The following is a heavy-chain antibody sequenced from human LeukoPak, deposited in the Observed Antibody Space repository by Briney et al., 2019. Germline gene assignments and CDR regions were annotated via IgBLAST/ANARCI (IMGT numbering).Heavy chain of an antibody. J-gene: IGHJ1*01. CDR1: GGSFISHY. V-gene: IGHV4-59*11. Sequence: SETLSLTCTVSGGSFISHYWSWIRQTPGKGLEWIGYIYDFGSTDYNPSLKSRVTMSVDTSKNQFSLKLTSVTMADTAIYYCAGAVGALLTWAFWGQGTLVTVSS. D-gene: IGHD1-26*01. CDR3: AGAVGALLTWAF. CDR2: IYDFGST.